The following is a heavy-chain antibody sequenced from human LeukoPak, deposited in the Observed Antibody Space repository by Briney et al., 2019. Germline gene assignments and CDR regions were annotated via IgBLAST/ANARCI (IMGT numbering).Heavy chain of an antibody. Sequence: GGSLRLSCAAPGVTFSSNAMSWVRHGPGKGQGWVSAISGSGGSTYYADSVKGRFTISRDNSKNKLYLQMNSLRAEDTAVYYCAKTQTYYYDSGTPYYFDYWGQGTLVTVSS. D-gene: IGHD3-10*01. J-gene: IGHJ4*02. CDR3: AKTQTYYYDSGTPYYFDY. CDR1: GVTFSSNA. V-gene: IGHV3-23*01. CDR2: ISGSGGST.